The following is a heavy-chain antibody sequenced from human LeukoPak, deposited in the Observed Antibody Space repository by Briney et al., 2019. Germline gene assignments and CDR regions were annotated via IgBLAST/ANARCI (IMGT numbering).Heavy chain of an antibody. CDR3: ARRTMVLGVPDV. CDR2: IYYSGST. Sequence: PSETLSLTCTVSGDSISSYYWSWIRQPPGKGLEWIGYIYYSGSTNYNPSLKSRVTISVDTSKNQFSLKLSSVTAADTAVYYCARRTMVLGVPDVWGQGTTVNVSS. D-gene: IGHD3-10*01. CDR1: GDSISSYY. J-gene: IGHJ6*02. V-gene: IGHV4-59*08.